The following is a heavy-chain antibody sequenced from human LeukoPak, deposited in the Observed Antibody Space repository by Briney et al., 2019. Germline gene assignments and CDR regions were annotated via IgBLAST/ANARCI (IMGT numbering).Heavy chain of an antibody. CDR2: INHSGST. V-gene: IGHV4-34*01. Sequence: PSETLSLTCAVYGGSFSGYYWSWIRQPPGKGLEWIGEINHSGSTNYNPSLKSRVTISVDTSKNQFSLKLSSVTAADTAVYYCARGSQYLVVTRRYFDYWGQGTLVTVSS. CDR3: ARGSQYLVVTRRYFDY. D-gene: IGHD2-8*02. CDR1: GGSFSGYY. J-gene: IGHJ4*02.